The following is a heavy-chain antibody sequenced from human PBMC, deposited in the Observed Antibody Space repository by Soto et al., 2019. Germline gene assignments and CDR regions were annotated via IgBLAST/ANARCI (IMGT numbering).Heavy chain of an antibody. CDR2: ISGSGGST. CDR1: GFTFSSYA. D-gene: IGHD3-10*01. J-gene: IGHJ3*02. V-gene: IGHV3-23*01. CDR3: AKPLRGGFLNDAFDI. Sequence: GSLRLSCATSGFTFSSYAMSWVRQAPGKGLEWVSAISGSGGSTYYADSVKGRFTISRDNSKNTLYLQMNSLRAEDTAVYYCAKPLRGGFLNDAFDIWGQGTMVTVSS.